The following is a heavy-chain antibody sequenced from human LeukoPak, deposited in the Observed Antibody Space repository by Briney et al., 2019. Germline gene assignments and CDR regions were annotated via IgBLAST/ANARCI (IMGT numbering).Heavy chain of an antibody. CDR3: ARHALPRNSGYYP. CDR1: GGSISSSSYY. J-gene: IGHJ5*02. V-gene: IGHV4-39*01. D-gene: IGHD3-22*01. CDR2: IYYSGST. Sequence: TSETLSLTCTVSGGSISSSSYYWGWIRQPPGKGLEWIGSIYYSGSTYYNPSLKSRVTISVDTSKNQFSLKLSSVTAADTAVYYCARHALPRNSGYYPWGQGTLVTVSS.